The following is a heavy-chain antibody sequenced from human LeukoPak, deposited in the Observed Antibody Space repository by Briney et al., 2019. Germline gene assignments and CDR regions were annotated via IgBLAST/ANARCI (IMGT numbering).Heavy chain of an antibody. CDR3: VRNLPMDY. J-gene: IGHJ4*02. V-gene: IGHV3-64D*06. D-gene: IGHD1-14*01. Sequence: PGGSLRLSCSASGFTSSSYPMHWVRQAPGKGLEYVSSISGGGTTDYADSVRGRFTISRDNSKNTLYLQMSSLSPEDTAVYYCVRNLPMDYWGQGTLVTVSS. CDR2: ISGGGTT. CDR1: GFTSSSYP.